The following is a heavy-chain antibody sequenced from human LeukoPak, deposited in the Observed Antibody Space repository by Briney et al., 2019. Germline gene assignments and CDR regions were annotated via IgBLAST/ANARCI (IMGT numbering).Heavy chain of an antibody. CDR2: INPNSGGT. Sequence: ASVTVSCKASGYTFTGYYMHWVRQAPGQGLEWMGWINPNSGGTNYAQKFQGRVTMTRDTSISTAYMELSRLRSDDTAVYYCARSRSIDIFSFDYWGQGTLVTVSS. CDR1: GYTFTGYY. V-gene: IGHV1-2*02. CDR3: ARSRSIDIFSFDY. D-gene: IGHD6-6*01. J-gene: IGHJ4*02.